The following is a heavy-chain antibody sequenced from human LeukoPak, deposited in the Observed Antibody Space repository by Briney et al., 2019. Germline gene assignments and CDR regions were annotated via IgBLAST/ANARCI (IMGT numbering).Heavy chain of an antibody. CDR3: AKDRSCTNNICHGDFDY. J-gene: IGHJ4*02. V-gene: IGHV3-23*01. CDR1: GFTFSNYA. D-gene: IGHD2-8*01. Sequence: PGGSLRLSCAASGFTFSNYAMSWVRQAPGKGLEWVSGIRGSGGDTYYADSVKGRFTISRDNSKSTLYLQMNSLRAEDTAVYYCAKDRSCTNNICHGDFDYWGQGTLVTVSS. CDR2: IRGSGGDT.